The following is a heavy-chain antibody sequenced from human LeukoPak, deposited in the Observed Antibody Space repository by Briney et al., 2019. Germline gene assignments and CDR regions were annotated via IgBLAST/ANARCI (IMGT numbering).Heavy chain of an antibody. J-gene: IGHJ5*02. CDR3: ARDQPSYYGSGSYYKRGAWFDP. CDR1: GGSISSYY. CDR2: IYYSGST. D-gene: IGHD3-10*01. V-gene: IGHV4-59*01. Sequence: PSETLSLTCTVSGGSISSYYGSWIRQPPGKGLEWIGYIYYSGSTNYNPSLKSRVTISVDTSKNHFSLKLSSVSAADTAVYYCARDQPSYYGSGSYYKRGAWFDPWGQGTLVTVSS.